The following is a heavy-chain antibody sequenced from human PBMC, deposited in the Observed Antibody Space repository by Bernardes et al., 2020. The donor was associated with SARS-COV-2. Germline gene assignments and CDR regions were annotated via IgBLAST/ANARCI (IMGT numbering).Heavy chain of an antibody. CDR1: GGSISSYY. Sequence: PHTLSLTCTVCGGSISSYYWSWIRRPTGKGLEWIGYIYYRGSTNYNPSLKSRVTISVDTSKNQFSLKLNSVTAADTAVYYCASTEGYYYGMDVWGQGTTVTVSS. J-gene: IGHJ6*02. D-gene: IGHD2-8*02. V-gene: IGHV4-59*07. CDR3: ASTEGYYYGMDV. CDR2: IYYRGST.